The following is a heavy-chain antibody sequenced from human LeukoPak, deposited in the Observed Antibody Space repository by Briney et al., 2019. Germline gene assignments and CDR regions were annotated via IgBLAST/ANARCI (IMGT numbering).Heavy chain of an antibody. CDR3: ARRIRQDNWFDP. CDR2: IYSSGST. CDR1: GGPISSYY. J-gene: IGHJ5*02. V-gene: IGHV4-4*07. Sequence: SETLSLTCTVSGGPISSYYWSWIRQPAGKGLEWIGRIYSSGSTNHNPSLKSRVTMSVDTSKNQFSLKVSSVTAADTAVYYCARRIRQDNWFDPWGQGTLVTVSS.